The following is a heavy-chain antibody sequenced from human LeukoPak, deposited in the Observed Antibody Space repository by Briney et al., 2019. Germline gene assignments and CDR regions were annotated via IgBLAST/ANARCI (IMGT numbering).Heavy chain of an antibody. CDR2: IYHSGST. Sequence: SETLSLTCTVSGYSINSGYYWGWIRQPPGNGLEWIGTIYHSGSTYYNPSLKSRVTISVDTSKNQFSLKLSSVTAADTAVYYCARDLSHSAFDIWGQGTMVTVSS. CDR3: ARDLSHSAFDI. J-gene: IGHJ3*02. CDR1: GYSINSGYY. V-gene: IGHV4-38-2*02.